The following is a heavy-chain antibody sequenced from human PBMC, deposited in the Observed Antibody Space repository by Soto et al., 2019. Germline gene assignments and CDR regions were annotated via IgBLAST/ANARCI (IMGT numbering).Heavy chain of an antibody. CDR1: DASVSKYY. CDR2: ISHTGYT. J-gene: IGHJ4*02. V-gene: IGHV4-59*02. D-gene: IGHD2-2*01. CDR3: ERGQLLFAY. Sequence: SETLSLTCSVSDASVSKYYWSWIRQPPGKGLEWIGYISHTGYTSYNPSLESRLTISMDKSKNQLSLNLNSVTTADTAVYYRERGQLLFAYWGQGTPVTVSS.